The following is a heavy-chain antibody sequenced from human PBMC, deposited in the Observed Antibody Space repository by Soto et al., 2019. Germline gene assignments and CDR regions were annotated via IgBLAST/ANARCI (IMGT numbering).Heavy chain of an antibody. Sequence: PGGSLRLSCAASGFTFSSYAMSWVRQAPGKGLEWVSAISGSGGSTYYADSVKGRFTISRDNSKNTLYLQMNSLRAEDTAVYYCATRYCSSTSCPLGYAFDIWGQGTMVTVSS. CDR2: ISGSGGST. CDR1: GFTFSSYA. J-gene: IGHJ3*02. V-gene: IGHV3-23*01. CDR3: ATRYCSSTSCPLGYAFDI. D-gene: IGHD2-2*01.